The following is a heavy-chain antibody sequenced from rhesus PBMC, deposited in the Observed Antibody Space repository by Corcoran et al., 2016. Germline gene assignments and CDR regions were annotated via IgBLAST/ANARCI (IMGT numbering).Heavy chain of an antibody. Sequence: QLQLQESGPGLVKPSETLSLTCAVSGGSISSNYWSWIRQPPGKGLEWIGRISGSGGSTDYNPSLKSLVTISTATSKNQFSLKLSSVTAADTAVYYCARGSPITIFGLVISEYFDYWGQGVLVTVSS. CDR2: ISGSGGST. D-gene: IGHD3-3*01. J-gene: IGHJ4*01. V-gene: IGHV4-173*01. CDR3: ARGSPITIFGLVISEYFDY. CDR1: GGSISSNY.